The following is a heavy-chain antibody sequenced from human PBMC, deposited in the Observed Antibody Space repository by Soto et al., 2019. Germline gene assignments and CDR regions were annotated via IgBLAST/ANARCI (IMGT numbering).Heavy chain of an antibody. Sequence: QVQLVESGGGVVQPGRSLRLSCAASGFTFSSYGMHWVRQAPGKGLEWVAVISYDGSNKYYGDSVKGRFTISRDNSKNTLYLLMNSLRAEDTAVYYCAKELRGYYYYGMAVWGQGTTVTVSS. CDR1: GFTFSSYG. CDR3: AKELRGYYYYGMAV. V-gene: IGHV3-30*18. J-gene: IGHJ6*02. CDR2: ISYDGSNK. D-gene: IGHD4-17*01.